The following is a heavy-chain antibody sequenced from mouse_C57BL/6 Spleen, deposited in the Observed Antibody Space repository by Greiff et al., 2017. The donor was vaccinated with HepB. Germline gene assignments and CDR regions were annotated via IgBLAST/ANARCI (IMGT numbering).Heavy chain of an antibody. CDR1: GFTFSDYG. D-gene: IGHD1-2*01. CDR3: ARELLRL. CDR2: INSGSSTI. Sequence: DVHLVESGGGLVKPGGSLKLSCAASGFTFSDYGMHWVRQAPEKGLEWVAYINSGSSTIYYADTVKGRFTISRDNAKNTLFLQMTSLGSEDTVMYYCARELLRLWSKGTTVTVSS. J-gene: IGHJ1*03. V-gene: IGHV5-17*01.